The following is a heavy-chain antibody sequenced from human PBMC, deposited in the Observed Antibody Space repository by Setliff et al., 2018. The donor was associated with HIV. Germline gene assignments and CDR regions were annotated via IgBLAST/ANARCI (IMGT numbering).Heavy chain of an antibody. Sequence: ASVKVSCKASGYTFTSYEINRVRQATGQGLEWMGWMNPNSGNTGYAQEFQGRVTMTRNTSISTAYMELSSLRSEDTAVYYCARGWGAERWLQLDPRYFDLWGRGTLVTVSS. CDR1: GYTFTSYE. CDR2: MNPNSGNT. D-gene: IGHD5-12*01. V-gene: IGHV1-8*02. J-gene: IGHJ2*01. CDR3: ARGWGAERWLQLDPRYFDL.